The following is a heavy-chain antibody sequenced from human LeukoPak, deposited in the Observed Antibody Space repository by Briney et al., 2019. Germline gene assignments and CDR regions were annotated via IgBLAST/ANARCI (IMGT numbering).Heavy chain of an antibody. CDR3: ALGSTRVSV. CDR2: ISGSGGST. Sequence: PGGSLRLSCAASGFTFSDYYMSWIRQAPGKGLEWVSAISGSGGSTYYADSVKGRFTIPRDNSKNTLYLQMNSLRAEDTAVYYCALGSTRVSVWGQGTTVTVSS. V-gene: IGHV3-23*01. D-gene: IGHD3-16*01. J-gene: IGHJ6*02. CDR1: GFTFSDYY.